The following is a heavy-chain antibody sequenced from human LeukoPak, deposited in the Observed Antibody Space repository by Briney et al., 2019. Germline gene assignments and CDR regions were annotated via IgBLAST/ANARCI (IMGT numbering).Heavy chain of an antibody. D-gene: IGHD2-2*01. V-gene: IGHV3-23*01. CDR1: GFTFSSYA. J-gene: IGHJ4*02. Sequence: GGSLRLSCAASGFTFSSYAMSWVRQAPGKGLEWVSAISGSGGSTCYADSVKGRFTISRDNSKNTLYLQMNSLRAEDTAVYYCAKLSVVVPAAIIEYYFDYWGQGTLVTVSS. CDR3: AKLSVVVPAAIIEYYFDY. CDR2: ISGSGGST.